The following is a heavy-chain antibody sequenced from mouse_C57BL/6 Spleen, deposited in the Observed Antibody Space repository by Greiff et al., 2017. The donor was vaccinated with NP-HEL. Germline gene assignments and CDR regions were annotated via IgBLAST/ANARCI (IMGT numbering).Heavy chain of an antibody. D-gene: IGHD2-1*01. J-gene: IGHJ4*01. V-gene: IGHV5-17*01. CDR2: ISSGSSTI. CDR3: ARDGNYRYYYAMDY. CDR1: GFTFSDYG. Sequence: EVQVVESGGGLVKPGGSLKLSCAASGFTFSDYGMHWVRQAPEKGLEWVAYISSGSSTIYYADTVKGRFTISRDNAKNTLFLQMTSLRSEDTAMYYCARDGNYRYYYAMDYWGQGTSVTVSS.